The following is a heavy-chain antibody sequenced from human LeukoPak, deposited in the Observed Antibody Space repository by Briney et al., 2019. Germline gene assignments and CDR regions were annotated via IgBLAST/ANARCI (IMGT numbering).Heavy chain of an antibody. D-gene: IGHD6-13*01. CDR2: ISSSSSYI. CDR1: GFTFSSYS. Sequence: GGSLRLSCAASGFTFSSYSMNWVPQAPGKGLEWVSSISSSSSYIYYADSVKGRFTISRDNAKNSLYLQMNSLRAEDTAVYYCAVPDSSSWYFDYWGQGTLVTVSS. CDR3: AVPDSSSWYFDY. V-gene: IGHV3-21*01. J-gene: IGHJ4*02.